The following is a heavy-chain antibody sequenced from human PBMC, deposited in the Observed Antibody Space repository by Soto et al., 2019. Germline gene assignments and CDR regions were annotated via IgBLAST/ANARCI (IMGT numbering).Heavy chain of an antibody. J-gene: IGHJ6*03. V-gene: IGHV4-59*08. Sequence: SETLSLTCTVSGGSISSYYWSWIRQPPGKGLEWIGYIYYSGSTNYNPSLKSRVTISVDTSKNQFSPKLSSVTAADTAVYYCARHDVDIVDTGMDVWGKGTTVTVSS. CDR3: ARHDVDIVDTGMDV. CDR1: GGSISSYY. D-gene: IGHD5-12*01. CDR2: IYYSGST.